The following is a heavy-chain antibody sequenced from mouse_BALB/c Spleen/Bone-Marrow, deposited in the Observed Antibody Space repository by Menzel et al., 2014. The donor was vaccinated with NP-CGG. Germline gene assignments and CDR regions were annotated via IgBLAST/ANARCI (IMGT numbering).Heavy chain of an antibody. V-gene: IGHV7-3*02. CDR3: ARDKGRVFFDY. J-gene: IGHJ2*01. CDR2: IRNKANGYTT. CDR1: GLTFTDYY. Sequence: EVKLMESGGGLVQPGGSLRLSCATSGLTFTDYYMNWVRQPPGKALEWLGFIRNKANGYTTEYSASVKGRFTISRDNSQNILYLQMNPLRAEDSATYYCARDKGRVFFDYWGQGTPLTVSS.